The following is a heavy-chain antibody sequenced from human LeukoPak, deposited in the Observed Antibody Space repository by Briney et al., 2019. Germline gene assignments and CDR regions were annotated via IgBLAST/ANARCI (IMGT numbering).Heavy chain of an antibody. CDR2: INHSGST. V-gene: IGHV4-34*01. J-gene: IGHJ3*02. CDR1: GGSFSGYY. Sequence: KTSETLSLTCAVYGGSFSGYYWSWIRQPPGKGLEWIGEINHSGSTNYNPSLKSRVTISVDTSKNQFSLKLSSVTAADTAVYYCARGRRATVTYSAFDIWGQGTMVTVSS. D-gene: IGHD4-17*01. CDR3: ARGRRATVTYSAFDI.